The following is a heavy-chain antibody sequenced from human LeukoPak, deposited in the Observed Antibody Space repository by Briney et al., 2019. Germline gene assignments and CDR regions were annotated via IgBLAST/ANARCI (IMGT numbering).Heavy chain of an antibody. CDR1: GGTFSSYA. J-gene: IGHJ4*02. CDR3: ARGGGIVVVPAAPWGYFDY. CDR2: IIPIFGTA. D-gene: IGHD2-2*01. Sequence: SVKVSCKASGGTFSSYAISWVRQAPGQGLEWMGGIIPIFGTANYAQKFQGRVTITADESTSTAYMELSSMRSEDTAVYYCARGGGIVVVPAAPWGYFDYWGQGTLVTVSS. V-gene: IGHV1-69*01.